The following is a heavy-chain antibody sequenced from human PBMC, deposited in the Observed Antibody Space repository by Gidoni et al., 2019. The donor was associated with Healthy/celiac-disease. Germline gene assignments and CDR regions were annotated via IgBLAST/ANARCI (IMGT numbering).Heavy chain of an antibody. V-gene: IGHV4-4*02. CDR3: ARGTMIVKGAIDY. CDR1: GGSLSSSNW. D-gene: IGHD3-22*01. J-gene: IGHJ4*02. CDR2: IYHSGST. Sequence: QVQLQESGPGLVKPSGTLSLTCAVSGGSLSSSNWWSWVRQPPGKGLEWIGEIYHSGSTNYNPSLKRRVTISVDKSKNQFSLKLSSVTAADTAVYYCARGTMIVKGAIDYWGQGTLVTVSS.